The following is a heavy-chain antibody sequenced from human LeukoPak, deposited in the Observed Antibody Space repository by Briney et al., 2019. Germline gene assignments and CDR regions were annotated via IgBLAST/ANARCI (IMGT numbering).Heavy chain of an antibody. J-gene: IGHJ3*02. D-gene: IGHD1-1*01. CDR1: GGTFSTYA. CDR2: IIPILNII. V-gene: IGHV1-69*04. CDR3: AGDKTGMTAFDI. Sequence: SVKVSCKASGGTFSTYAISWVRQAPGQGLEWMGRIIPILNIINYAQKFQGRVTITADKSTSTAYMELSSLRSEDTAVYFCAGDKTGMTAFDIWGQGTMVTVSS.